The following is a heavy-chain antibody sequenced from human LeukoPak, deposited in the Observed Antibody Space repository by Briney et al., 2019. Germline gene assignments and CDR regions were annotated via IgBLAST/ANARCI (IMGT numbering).Heavy chain of an antibody. CDR1: GGTFSSYA. CDR2: IIPIFGTA. Sequence: SVKVSCKASGGTFSSYAISLVRQAPGQGLEWMGRIIPIFGTANYAQKFQGRVTITTDESTSTAYMELSSLRSEDTAVYYCARATTYYYDSSGYLLNYWGQGTLVTVSS. V-gene: IGHV1-69*05. J-gene: IGHJ4*02. CDR3: ARATTYYYDSSGYLLNY. D-gene: IGHD3-22*01.